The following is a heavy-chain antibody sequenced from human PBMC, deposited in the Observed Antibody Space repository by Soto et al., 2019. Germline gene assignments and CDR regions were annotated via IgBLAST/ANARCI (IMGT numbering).Heavy chain of an antibody. J-gene: IGHJ5*02. CDR2: IYYSGST. V-gene: IGHV4-59*01. CDR3: ARYGSDSSVWFDP. Sequence: PSETLSLTCTVSGGSMSSYYWSWIRQPPGKGLEWIGYIYYSGSTIYNPSLKSRVTISVDTSKNQLSLKLSSVTAADTAVYYCARYGSDSSVWFDPWGQGTRVTVSS. CDR1: GGSMSSYY. D-gene: IGHD3-10*01.